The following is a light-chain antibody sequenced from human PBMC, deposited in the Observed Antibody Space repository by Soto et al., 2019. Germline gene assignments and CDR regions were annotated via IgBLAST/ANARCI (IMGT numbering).Light chain of an antibody. Sequence: QSVLTQPPSASGSPGQSVTISCTGTSSDVGGYKYVSWYQQHPGKAPKLMIFEVSKRPSGVPDRFSGSKSGNTASLTVSGLQAEDEADYYCSSYAGSNIEVFGTGTKVTVL. CDR3: SSYAGSNIEV. J-gene: IGLJ1*01. V-gene: IGLV2-8*01. CDR1: SSDVGGYKY. CDR2: EVS.